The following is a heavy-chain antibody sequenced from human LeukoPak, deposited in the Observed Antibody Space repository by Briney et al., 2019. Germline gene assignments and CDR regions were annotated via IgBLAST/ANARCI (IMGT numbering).Heavy chain of an antibody. V-gene: IGHV3-64*04. D-gene: IGHD3/OR15-3a*01. CDR3: AKVVLGLGDAFDI. J-gene: IGHJ3*02. Sequence: GGSLRLSCSASGFTFSSYAMHWVRQAPGKGLEYVSAISSSGGSSYYADSVKGRFTISRDNSKNTLYLQMNSLRAEDTAVYYCAKVVLGLGDAFDIWGQGTMVTVSS. CDR2: ISSSGGSS. CDR1: GFTFSSYA.